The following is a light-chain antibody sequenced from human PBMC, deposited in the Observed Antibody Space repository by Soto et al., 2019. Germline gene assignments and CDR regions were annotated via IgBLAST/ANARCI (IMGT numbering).Light chain of an antibody. CDR3: SSYTSDSSLV. CDR2: EVS. J-gene: IGLJ2*01. CDR1: SSDVGGYKY. Sequence: QSVLTQPASVSGSPGQSISISCTGTSSDVGGYKYVSWYQQHPGKVPKLMIYEVSNRPSGVSNRFSGSKSGNTASLTISGRQAEDEADYYCSSYTSDSSLVFGGGTKLTVL. V-gene: IGLV2-14*01.